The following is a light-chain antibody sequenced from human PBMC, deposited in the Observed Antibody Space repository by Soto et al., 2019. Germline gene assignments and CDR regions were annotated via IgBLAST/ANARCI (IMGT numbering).Light chain of an antibody. J-gene: IGLJ2*01. V-gene: IGLV1-40*01. CDR3: QSYDSSLSGVI. CDR1: SSNIGAGYD. CDR2: GNS. Sequence: QSVLTQPPSVSVAPGQRVTISCTGSSSNIGAGYDVHWYQQLRGTAPKLLIYGNSNRPSGVPDRFSGSKSGTSASLAITGLQAEDEADYYCQSYDSSLSGVIFGGGTKLTVL.